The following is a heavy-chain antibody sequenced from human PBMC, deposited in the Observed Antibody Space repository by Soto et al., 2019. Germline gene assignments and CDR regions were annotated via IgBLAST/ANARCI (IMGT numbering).Heavy chain of an antibody. CDR2: MYSGGRT. D-gene: IGHD3-3*01. Sequence: EVQLVESGGGLIQPGGSLRLSCAASGFSVSSNYMSWVRQAPGKGLGWVSVMYSGGRTYYADSVKGRFTISRDNSKNTLYLQRNSLRAEGTAVYYCARDRVPQGDDFWSGYAFGLDVWGHGTTVPVSS. J-gene: IGHJ6*02. CDR3: ARDRVPQGDDFWSGYAFGLDV. V-gene: IGHV3-53*01. CDR1: GFSVSSNY.